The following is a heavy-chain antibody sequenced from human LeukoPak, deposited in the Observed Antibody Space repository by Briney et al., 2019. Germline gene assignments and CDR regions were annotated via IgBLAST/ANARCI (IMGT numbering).Heavy chain of an antibody. V-gene: IGHV3-23*01. J-gene: IGHJ3*02. D-gene: IGHD3-3*01. CDR1: GFTFSSYA. Sequence: GGSLRLSCAASGFTFSSYAMSWVRQAPGKGLEWVSAISGSGGSTYYADSVKGRFTISRDNSRNTLYLQMNSLRAGDTAVYYCAKENPYYDFWSGPDAFDIWGQGTMVTVSS. CDR2: ISGSGGST. CDR3: AKENPYYDFWSGPDAFDI.